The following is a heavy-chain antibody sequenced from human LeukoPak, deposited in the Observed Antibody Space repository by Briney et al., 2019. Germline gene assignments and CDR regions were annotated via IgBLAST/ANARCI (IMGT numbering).Heavy chain of an antibody. V-gene: IGHV3-48*01. CDR1: GFTFSSYS. J-gene: IGHJ6*02. Sequence: QSGGSLRLSCAASGFTFSSYSMNWVRQAPGKGLEWVSYISSSSSTIYYADSVKGRFTISRDNAKNSLYLQMNSLRTEDTAVYYCGRIAINANNGMDVWGQGTTVTVSS. CDR2: ISSSSSTI. D-gene: IGHD1/OR15-1a*01. CDR3: GRIAINANNGMDV.